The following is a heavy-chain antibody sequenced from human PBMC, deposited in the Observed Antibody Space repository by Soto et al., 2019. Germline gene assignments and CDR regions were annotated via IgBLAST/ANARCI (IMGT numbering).Heavy chain of an antibody. CDR3: ARGRQVAPSALFRRAGDYSLDV. CDR1: GGSFSGYQ. D-gene: IGHD4-17*01. CDR2: INHRGST. V-gene: IGHV4-34*01. Sequence: PSETLSLTCAVYGGSFSGYQLTWIRQPPGKGLEWIGEINHRGSTNLNPSLGSRVTFFVATSKNQLSLNLRYVTAADTAVYYCARGRQVAPSALFRRAGDYSLDVWGQGTTVTVSS. J-gene: IGHJ6*02.